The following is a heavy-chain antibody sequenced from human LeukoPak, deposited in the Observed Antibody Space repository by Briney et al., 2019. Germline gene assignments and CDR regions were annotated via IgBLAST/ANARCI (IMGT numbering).Heavy chain of an antibody. CDR3: VREGFGAPFDP. CDR1: GYSFGSYW. J-gene: IGHJ5*02. D-gene: IGHD3-16*01. V-gene: IGHV5-51*04. CDR2: VYPADSAT. Sequence: GESLKISCKGSGYSFGSYWIGWVRQRPGKGLEWMGIVYPADSATKYSPSFQGQVPISADRPANIVYLHWSSLKASDTAMYYCVREGFGAPFDPWGQGTLVTVSS.